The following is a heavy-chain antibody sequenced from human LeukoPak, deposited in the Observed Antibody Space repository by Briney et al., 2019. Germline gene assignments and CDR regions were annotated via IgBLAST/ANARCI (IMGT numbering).Heavy chain of an antibody. Sequence: WVRQPPGKGLEWIGSIYYSGSTYYNPSLKSRVTISVDTSKNQFSLKLSSVTAADTAVYYCARTRYYYNSRSYGAPYYFDYWGQGTLVTVSS. J-gene: IGHJ4*02. CDR2: IYYSGST. D-gene: IGHD3-10*01. V-gene: IGHV4-39*01. CDR3: ARTRYYYNSRSYGAPYYFDY.